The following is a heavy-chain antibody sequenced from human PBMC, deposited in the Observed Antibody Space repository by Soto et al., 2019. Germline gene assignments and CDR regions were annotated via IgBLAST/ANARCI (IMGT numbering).Heavy chain of an antibody. J-gene: IGHJ6*03. V-gene: IGHV1-18*01. D-gene: IGHD2-2*01. CDR3: ARLTIPAAEYYYYYYMDV. Sequence: GASVKVSCKASGYTFTSYGISWVRQAPGQGLEWKGWISAYNGNTNYAQKLQGRVTMTTDTSTSTAYMELRSLISDDTAVYYCARLTIPAAEYYYYYYMDVWGKGTTVTVSS. CDR1: GYTFTSYG. CDR2: ISAYNGNT.